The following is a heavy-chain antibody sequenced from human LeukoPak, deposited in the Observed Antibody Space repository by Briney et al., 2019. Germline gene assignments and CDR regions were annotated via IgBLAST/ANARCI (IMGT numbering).Heavy chain of an antibody. J-gene: IGHJ4*02. CDR3: ARDYGGPHYFDY. Sequence: GGPLRLSCAASGFTLSSHDMNWVRQAPGKGLEWVSSITTATSSYIYYADSVKGRFTISRDDAKNSLYLQMDSLRAEDTAVYYCARDYGGPHYFDYWGQGTLVTVSS. CDR1: GFTLSSHD. V-gene: IGHV3-21*01. D-gene: IGHD2-15*01. CDR2: ITTATSSYI.